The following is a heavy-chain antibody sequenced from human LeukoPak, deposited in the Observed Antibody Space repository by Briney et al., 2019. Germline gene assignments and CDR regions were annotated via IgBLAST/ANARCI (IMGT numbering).Heavy chain of an antibody. D-gene: IGHD3-10*01. Sequence: PSETLSLTCAVYGGSLSGYYSSWIRQPPGKGLEWIGEINHSGSTNYNPSLKSRVTISVDTSKNQFYLKLSSVTAADTAVYYCARCSRSPEGGLLYVYSGQGTLVTVSS. CDR3: ARCSRSPEGGLLYVY. CDR2: INHSGST. J-gene: IGHJ4*02. CDR1: GGSLSGYY. V-gene: IGHV4-34*01.